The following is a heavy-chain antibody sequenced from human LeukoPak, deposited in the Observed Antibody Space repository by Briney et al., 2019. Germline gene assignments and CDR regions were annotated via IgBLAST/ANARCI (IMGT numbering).Heavy chain of an antibody. V-gene: IGHV3-74*01. CDR1: GFAFSNYW. Sequence: PGGSLRLSCAASGFAFSNYWMHWVRQTPGKGLVWVSRIISDGSSTSYADSVKGRFTISRDNAKNSLYLQMNSLRAEDTAVYYCARDNWSKYYFDYWGQGTLVTVSS. D-gene: IGHD1/OR15-1a*01. CDR3: ARDNWSKYYFDY. CDR2: IISDGSST. J-gene: IGHJ4*02.